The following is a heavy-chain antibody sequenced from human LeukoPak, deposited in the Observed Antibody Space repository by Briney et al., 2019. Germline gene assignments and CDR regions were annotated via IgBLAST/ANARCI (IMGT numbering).Heavy chain of an antibody. Sequence: GGSLRLSCAASGFTFSSYWMHWVRQAPGKGLVWVSRINSDGSSTSYADFVKGRFTISRDNAKNSLYLQMNSLRAEDTAVYYCARDRGQSPYYYYYMDVWGKGTTVTVSS. V-gene: IGHV3-74*01. CDR1: GFTFSSYW. D-gene: IGHD3-10*01. CDR2: INSDGSST. J-gene: IGHJ6*03. CDR3: ARDRGQSPYYYYYMDV.